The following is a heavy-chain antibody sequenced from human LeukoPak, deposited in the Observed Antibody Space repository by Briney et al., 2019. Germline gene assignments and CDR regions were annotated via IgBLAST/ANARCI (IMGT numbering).Heavy chain of an antibody. J-gene: IGHJ3*02. V-gene: IGHV4-59*01. Sequence: SETLSLTCTVSGGSISSYYWSWIRQPPGKGLEWIGYIYYSGSTNYNLSLKRRGTISVDTSKNQFSLKLSSVTAADTAVYYCETSRRTTVVTPSSAFDIWGQGTMVTVSS. CDR3: ETSRRTTVVTPSSAFDI. D-gene: IGHD4-23*01. CDR1: GGSISSYY. CDR2: IYYSGST.